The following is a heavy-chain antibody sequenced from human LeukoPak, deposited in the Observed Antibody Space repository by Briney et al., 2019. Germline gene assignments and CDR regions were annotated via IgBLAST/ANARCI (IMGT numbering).Heavy chain of an antibody. CDR2: IYYSGST. CDR3: ASREAAAGLTSDY. CDR1: GGSISSSSYY. D-gene: IGHD6-13*01. J-gene: IGHJ4*02. Sequence: SETLSLTCTVSGGSISSSSYYWGWIRQPPGKGLEWIGSIYYSGSTYYNPSLKSRVTIYVNTSKNQFSLKLSSVTAADTAVYYCASREAAAGLTSDYWGQGTLVTVSS. V-gene: IGHV4-39*01.